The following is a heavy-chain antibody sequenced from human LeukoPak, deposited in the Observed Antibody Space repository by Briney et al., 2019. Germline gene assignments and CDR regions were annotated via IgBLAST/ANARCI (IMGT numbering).Heavy chain of an antibody. CDR3: AKEHRWVQLIYYFDY. CDR1: GFTFSSYA. V-gene: IGHV3-23*01. J-gene: IGHJ4*02. Sequence: PGGSLRLSCAASGFTFSSYAMGWVRQAPGKGLEWVSAISGSGGSTYYAAPVKGRFTISRDNSKNTLYLQMNSLRAEDTAVYYCAKEHRWVQLIYYFDYWGQGTLVTVSS. CDR2: ISGSGGST. D-gene: IGHD1-1*01.